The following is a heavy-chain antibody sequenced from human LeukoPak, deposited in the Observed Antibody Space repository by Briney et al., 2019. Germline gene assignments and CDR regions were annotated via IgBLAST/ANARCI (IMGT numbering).Heavy chain of an antibody. CDR3: ASRPIFGVVTARDYYYGMDV. Sequence: SETLSLTCTVSGGSISSGGYYWSWIRQHPGKGLEWIGYIYYSGSTYYNPSLKSRVTISVDTSKNQFSLKLSSVTAADTAVYYCASRPIFGVVTARDYYYGMDVWGQGTTVTVSS. CDR2: IYYSGST. D-gene: IGHD3-3*01. J-gene: IGHJ6*02. V-gene: IGHV4-31*03. CDR1: GGSISSGGYY.